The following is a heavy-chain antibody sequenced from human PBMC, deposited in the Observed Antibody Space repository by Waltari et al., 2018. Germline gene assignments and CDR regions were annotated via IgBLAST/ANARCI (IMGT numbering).Heavy chain of an antibody. D-gene: IGHD5-18*01. J-gene: IGHJ4*02. CDR2: IYHSGSN. CDR3: ARETPVEYSYGLVDY. Sequence: QVQLQESGPGLVKPSGTLSLTCAVSGGSISSRNWWSWVRQPPGKGLEWIGEIYHSGSNNYNPALKSRVTISVDKSKNQFSLKLSSVTAADTAVYYCARETPVEYSYGLVDYWGQGTLVTVSS. CDR1: GGSISSRNW. V-gene: IGHV4-4*02.